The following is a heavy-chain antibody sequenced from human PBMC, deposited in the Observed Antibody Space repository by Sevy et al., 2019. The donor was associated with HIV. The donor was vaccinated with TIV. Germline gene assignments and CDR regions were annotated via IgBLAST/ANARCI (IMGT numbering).Heavy chain of an antibody. CDR2: IHPGDFDT. Sequence: GESLKISCKGSGYSFTSYWIGWVRQMPGKGLEWMGIIHPGDFDTRDSPSFQGQVTISATKSISTAYLQWSSLKASDTAMYYWARRDIAAAGTFDYWGQGTLVTVSS. D-gene: IGHD6-13*01. CDR1: GYSFTSYW. CDR3: ARRDIAAAGTFDY. J-gene: IGHJ4*02. V-gene: IGHV5-51*01.